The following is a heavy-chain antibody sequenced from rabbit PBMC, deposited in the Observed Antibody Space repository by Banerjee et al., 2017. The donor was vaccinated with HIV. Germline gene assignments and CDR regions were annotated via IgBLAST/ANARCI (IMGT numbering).Heavy chain of an antibody. J-gene: IGHJ3*01. CDR2: IYDGDGNT. Sequence: QEQLEESGGDLVKPEGSLTLTCTASGFSFSNSYWICWVRQAPGKGLEWIACIYDGDGNTFYASWAKGRFTISKPSSTTVTLQMTSLTAADTATYFCAGGGAGYGWTRLDLWGPGTLVTVS. D-gene: IGHD6-1*01. CDR3: AGGGAGYGWTRLDL. CDR1: GFSFSNSYW. V-gene: IGHV1S45*01.